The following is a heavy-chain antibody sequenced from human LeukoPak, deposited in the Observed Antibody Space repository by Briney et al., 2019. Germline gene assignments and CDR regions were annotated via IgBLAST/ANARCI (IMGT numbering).Heavy chain of an antibody. CDR1: GFTFGDYA. CDR2: IKSKDYGGTT. V-gene: IGHV3-49*03. D-gene: IGHD2-15*01. CDR3: TRFLLYCSGGSCSPYYFDY. Sequence: GGSLRLSCTASGFTFGDYAMSWLRQAPGKGLAGVGFIKSKDYGGTTAYAASVKGRFTISRDDSKSIAYLQMSSPKTEDTAVYYCTRFLLYCSGGSCSPYYFDYWGQGTLVTVSS. J-gene: IGHJ4*02.